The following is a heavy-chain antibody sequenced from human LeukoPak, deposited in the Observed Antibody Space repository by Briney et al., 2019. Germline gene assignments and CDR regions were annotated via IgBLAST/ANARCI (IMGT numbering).Heavy chain of an antibody. Sequence: SGTLSLTCAVSGGSISSSNWWSWVRPPPGKGLEWIGEIYHSGSTNYNPSLKSRVTISVDKSKNQFSLKLSSVTAADTAVYYCARVGYYDSSGYYTEDYWGQGTLVTVSS. CDR3: ARVGYYDSSGYYTEDY. J-gene: IGHJ4*02. D-gene: IGHD3-22*01. CDR2: IYHSGST. V-gene: IGHV4-4*02. CDR1: GGSISSSNW.